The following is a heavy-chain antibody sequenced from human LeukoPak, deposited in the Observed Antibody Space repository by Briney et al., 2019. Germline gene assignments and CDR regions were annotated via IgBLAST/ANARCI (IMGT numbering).Heavy chain of an antibody. CDR3: ARGGSTDSIHSCGGNCYFLDY. CDR1: GYTFTGNH. CDR2: INPNSGGT. J-gene: IGHJ4*02. V-gene: IGHV1-2*02. Sequence: ASVKVSCKASGYTFTGNHMHWVRQAPGQGLEWMGWINPNSGGTNYAQKFQGRVIMTRNTSISTAYMELSRLGSDDTAVYYCARGGSTDSIHSCGGNCYFLDYWGQGTLVTVSS. D-gene: IGHD2-21*02.